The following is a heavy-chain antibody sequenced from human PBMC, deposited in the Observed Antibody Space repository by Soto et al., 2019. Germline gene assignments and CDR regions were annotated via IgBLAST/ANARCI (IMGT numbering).Heavy chain of an antibody. Sequence: SETLSLTCAVYGGSFSGHYWSWIRQPPGKGLEWIGEINHSGSTNYNPSLKSRATISVDTSKNLFSLKLSSVTAADTAVYYCASRVYYGSGSPKKPFDYWGQGTRVTVSS. CDR1: GGSFSGHY. V-gene: IGHV4-34*01. J-gene: IGHJ4*02. CDR3: ASRVYYGSGSPKKPFDY. CDR2: INHSGST. D-gene: IGHD3-10*01.